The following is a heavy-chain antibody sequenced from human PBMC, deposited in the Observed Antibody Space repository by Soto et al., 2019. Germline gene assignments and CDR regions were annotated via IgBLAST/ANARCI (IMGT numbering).Heavy chain of an antibody. J-gene: IGHJ6*02. Sequence: SETLSLTCTVSGGSISSYYWSWIRQPPGKGLEWIGYIYYSGSTNYNPSLKSRVTISVDTSKNQFSLKLSSVTAADTAVYYCARSEHNSSGWYRHYYYGMDVWGQGTTVTVSS. CDR2: IYYSGST. CDR3: ARSEHNSSGWYRHYYYGMDV. CDR1: GGSISSYY. D-gene: IGHD6-19*01. V-gene: IGHV4-59*01.